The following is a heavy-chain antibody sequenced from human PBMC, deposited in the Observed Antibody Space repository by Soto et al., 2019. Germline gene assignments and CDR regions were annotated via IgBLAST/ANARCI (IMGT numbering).Heavy chain of an antibody. D-gene: IGHD5-12*01. Sequence: VQLVQSGAEVKKPGASVKVSCKTSGDSFNDYDIHWVRQAPGQGLEWMGWINPNGGATKYAQKFQGRVTVTRVTSIRTVYMELSSLRSDDTALYYCARESGGATATLDYYYFYMDVWGKGTTVTVSS. V-gene: IGHV1-2*02. CDR1: GDSFNDYD. CDR2: INPNGGAT. J-gene: IGHJ6*03. CDR3: ARESGGATATLDYYYFYMDV.